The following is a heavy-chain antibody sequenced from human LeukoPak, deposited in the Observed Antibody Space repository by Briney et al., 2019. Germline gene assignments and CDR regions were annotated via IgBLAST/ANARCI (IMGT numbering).Heavy chain of an antibody. D-gene: IGHD5-12*01. J-gene: IGHJ6*02. V-gene: IGHV3-21*01. CDR2: ISAGSEDS. CDR1: GFTFGGYA. Sequence: GGSLRLSCTASGFTFGGYAMSWVRQAPGKGLEWVSSISAGSEDSYYADSLKGRFTISRDNAKNSLYLQMHSLRAEDTAVYYCARGGGYEEYYYYGMDVWGQGTTVTVSS. CDR3: ARGGGYEEYYYYGMDV.